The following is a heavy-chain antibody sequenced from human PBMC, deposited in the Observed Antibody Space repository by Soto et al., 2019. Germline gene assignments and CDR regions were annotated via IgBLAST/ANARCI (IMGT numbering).Heavy chain of an antibody. Sequence: QVQLVQSGAEVKKPGSSVKVSCKASGGTFSSYATSWVRQAPGQGLEWMGGIIPIFGTANYAQKFQGRVTITADESTSTAYLELSSLRSEDTAVYYCALSVVVVAANDIVYWGQGTLVTVSS. CDR3: ALSVVVVAANDIVY. D-gene: IGHD2-15*01. CDR2: IIPIFGTA. V-gene: IGHV1-69*01. CDR1: GGTFSSYA. J-gene: IGHJ4*02.